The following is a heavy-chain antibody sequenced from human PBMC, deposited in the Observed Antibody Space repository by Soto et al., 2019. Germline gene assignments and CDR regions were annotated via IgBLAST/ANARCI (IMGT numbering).Heavy chain of an antibody. CDR2: INPNSGGT. J-gene: IGHJ6*02. V-gene: IGHV1-2*04. Sequence: ASVKVSCKASGYTFTGYYMHWVRQAPGQGLEWMGWINPNSGGTNYAQKFQGWVTMTTDTSISTAYMELSSLRSDDTAVYYCARGNDSSGWYGPYGMDVWGQGTTVTVSS. CDR1: GYTFTGYY. D-gene: IGHD6-19*01. CDR3: ARGNDSSGWYGPYGMDV.